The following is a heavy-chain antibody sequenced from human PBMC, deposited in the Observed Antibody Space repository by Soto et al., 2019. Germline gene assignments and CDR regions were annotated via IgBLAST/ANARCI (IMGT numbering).Heavy chain of an antibody. CDR3: ARAPTLSDAFDI. CDR1: GFTVSSNY. J-gene: IGHJ3*02. V-gene: IGHV3-66*01. CDR2: IYNDGRT. Sequence: GGSLRLSCAASGFTVSSNYMSWVRQAPGKGLEWVSIIYNDGRTYYADSVKGRFTISRDNSKNTLYLQMNSLRAEDTAVYYCARAPTLSDAFDIWGQGTTVTVSS.